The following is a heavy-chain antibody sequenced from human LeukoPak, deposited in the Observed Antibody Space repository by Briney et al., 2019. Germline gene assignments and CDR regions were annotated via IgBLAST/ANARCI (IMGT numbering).Heavy chain of an antibody. CDR2: IIPIFGTA. V-gene: IGHV1-69*05. CDR3: ARAHGSGSYYSPVY. CDR1: GYTLTSYD. Sequence: ASVKVSCKASGYTLTSYDINWVRRATGQGLEWMGGIIPIFGTANYAQKFQGRVTITTDESTSTAYMELSSLRSEDTAVYYCARAHGSGSYYSPVYWGQGTLVTVSS. D-gene: IGHD3-10*01. J-gene: IGHJ4*02.